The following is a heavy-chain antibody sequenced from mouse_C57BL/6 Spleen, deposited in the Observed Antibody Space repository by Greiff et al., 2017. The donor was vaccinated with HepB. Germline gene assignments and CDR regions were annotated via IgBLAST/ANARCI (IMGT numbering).Heavy chain of an antibody. CDR2: IDPSDSYT. CDR1: GYTFTSYW. V-gene: IGHV1-69*01. J-gene: IGHJ1*03. CDR3: ARSGLGRHFDV. D-gene: IGHD4-1*01. Sequence: QVQLQQPGAELVMPGASVKLSCKASGYTFTSYWMHWVKQRPGQGLEWIGEIDPSDSYTNYNQKFKGKSTLTVDKSSSTAYMQLSSLTSEDSAVYYCARSGLGRHFDVWGTGTTVTVSS.